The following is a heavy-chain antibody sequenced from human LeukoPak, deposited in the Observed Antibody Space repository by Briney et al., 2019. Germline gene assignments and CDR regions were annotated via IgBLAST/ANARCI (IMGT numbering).Heavy chain of an antibody. CDR3: ARPPGIEQADAFDI. CDR1: GGSISSSSYY. D-gene: IGHD2-21*01. J-gene: IGHJ3*02. Sequence: SETLSLTCTVSGGSISSSSYYWGWIRQPPGKGLEWIGSIYYSGSTYYNPSLKSRVTISVDTSKNQFSLKLSSVTAADTAVYYCARPPGIEQADAFDIWGQGTMVTVSS. CDR2: IYYSGST. V-gene: IGHV4-39*01.